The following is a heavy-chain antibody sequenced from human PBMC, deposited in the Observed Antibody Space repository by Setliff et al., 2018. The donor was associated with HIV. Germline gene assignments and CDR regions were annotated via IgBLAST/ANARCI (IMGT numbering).Heavy chain of an antibody. J-gene: IGHJ6*02. Sequence: PGESLKISCKGSGYSFTSYWTGWVRQMPGKGLEWMGIIYPDDSDTRYSPSFQGQVTISADKSISTAYLQWSSLKASDTAMYYCARRSGYDWGGAYYYGMDVWGQGTTVTVSS. CDR2: IYPDDSDT. D-gene: IGHD5-12*01. V-gene: IGHV5-51*01. CDR3: ARRSGYDWGGAYYYGMDV. CDR1: GYSFTSYW.